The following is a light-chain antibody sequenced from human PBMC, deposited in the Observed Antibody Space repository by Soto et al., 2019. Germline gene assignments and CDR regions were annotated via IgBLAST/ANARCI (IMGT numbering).Light chain of an antibody. V-gene: IGKV1-39*01. Sequence: DIQMTQSPASLSASVGDRATITCRASQSISSYLNWYQQKPGKAPKLLIYAASSLPGGVPSRFSGSGSGTDFTLTISSLQPEDFATYYCQQSYSTPRTFGQGTKVEMK. CDR2: AAS. CDR3: QQSYSTPRT. J-gene: IGKJ1*01. CDR1: QSISSY.